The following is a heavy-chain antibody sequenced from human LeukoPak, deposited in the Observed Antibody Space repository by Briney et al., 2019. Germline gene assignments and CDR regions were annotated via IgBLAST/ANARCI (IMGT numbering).Heavy chain of an antibody. D-gene: IGHD4-11*01. J-gene: IGHJ6*03. V-gene: IGHV4-59*01. CDR3: ARGRVSSSVYYSTYYYYFYMDV. CDR2: IDHTGST. CDR1: GDSITIYY. Sequence: PSETLSLTCTVSGDSITIYYWSWIRQPPGKGLEWIGYIDHTGSTNYNPSLNSRVTISRDTSKNDFSLKLSSVTATDTAVYFCARGRVSSSVYYSTYYYYFYMDVWGKGTTVTVSS.